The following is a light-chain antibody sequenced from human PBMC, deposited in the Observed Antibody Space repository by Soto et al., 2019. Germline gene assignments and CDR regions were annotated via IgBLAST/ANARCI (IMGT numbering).Light chain of an antibody. CDR3: LQHYNFSWT. CDR2: DAS. Sequence: EIVLTQSPGTLSLSPGERATLSCRASQSVSNTYLAWYQQKPGQAPRLLIYDASSRATGIPDRFSGSGSGTDFTLTISSLQPEDFATYYCLQHYNFSWTFGQGTKVDIK. CDR1: QSVSNTY. J-gene: IGKJ1*01. V-gene: IGKV3D-20*02.